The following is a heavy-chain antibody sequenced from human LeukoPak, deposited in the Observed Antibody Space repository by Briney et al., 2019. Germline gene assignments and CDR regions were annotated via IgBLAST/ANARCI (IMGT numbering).Heavy chain of an antibody. J-gene: IGHJ4*02. CDR1: GYTFTSYD. D-gene: IGHD4-17*01. V-gene: IGHV1-8*02. CDR2: MNPNSGNT. CDR3: PRGLDGDEADY. Sequence: ASVKVSCKASGYTFTSYDINRVRHATGQGLEWMGWMNPNSGNTGYAQKFQGRVTITRNTSISTTYMELSSLRFEDTAVYYCPRGLDGDEADYWGQGTLATVSS.